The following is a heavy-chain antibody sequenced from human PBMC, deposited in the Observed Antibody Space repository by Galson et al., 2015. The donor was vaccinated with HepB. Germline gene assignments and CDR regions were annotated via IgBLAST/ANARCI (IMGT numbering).Heavy chain of an antibody. V-gene: IGHV3-15*01. J-gene: IGHJ1*01. CDR3: TTDGGPMVQGAPRLEEYFQH. CDR1: GFTFSNAW. D-gene: IGHD3-10*01. CDR2: IKSKTDGGTT. Sequence: SLRLSCAASGFTFSNAWMSWVRQAPGKGLEWVGRIKSKTDGGTTDYAAPVKGRFTISRDDSKNTLYLQMNSLKTEDTAVYYCTTDGGPMVQGAPRLEEYFQHWGQGTLVTVSS.